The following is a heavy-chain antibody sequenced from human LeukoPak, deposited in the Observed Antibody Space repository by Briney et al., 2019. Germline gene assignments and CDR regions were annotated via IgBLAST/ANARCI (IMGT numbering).Heavy chain of an antibody. CDR2: ISGSGGST. Sequence: GGSLRLSCAAYGFTFSFYAMSWVRQAPGKGLEWVSVISGSGGSTYYADAVKGRFTISRDNSKNTLYLQMNSLRAEDTAVYYCAKDPRAPPYYYGMDVWGQGTTVTVSS. V-gene: IGHV3-23*01. J-gene: IGHJ6*02. CDR1: GFTFSFYA. CDR3: AKDPRAPPYYYGMDV.